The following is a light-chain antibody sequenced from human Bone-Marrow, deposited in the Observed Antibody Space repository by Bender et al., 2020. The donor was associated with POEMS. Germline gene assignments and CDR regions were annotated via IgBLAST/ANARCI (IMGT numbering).Light chain of an antibody. CDR3: SSYAGTKNPP. J-gene: IGLJ3*02. V-gene: IGLV2-8*01. CDR2: DVN. CDR1: SSDVGGHDY. Sequence: QSVLTQPPSASGSPGQSVTISCTGTSSDVGGHDYVSWYQQHPGKAPKLIIYDVNKRPSGVPDRFSGSESGNTASLTVSGLQAADEADYYCSSYAGTKNPPFGGGTKLTVL.